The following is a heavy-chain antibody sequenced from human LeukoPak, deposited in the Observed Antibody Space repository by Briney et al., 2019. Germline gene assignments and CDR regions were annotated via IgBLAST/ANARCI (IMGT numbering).Heavy chain of an antibody. CDR1: GLSISHFW. CDR2: ISSDGLTA. J-gene: IGHJ5*02. Sequence: GGSLRLSCAASGLSISHFWMYWVRQAPGKGLLWVARISSDGLTAGYADSVKGRFTISRDNAENTLYLQMNSLRAEDTAVFYCAGYPHDGEDLWGQGTLVTVSS. CDR3: AGYPHDGEDL. D-gene: IGHD4-17*01. V-gene: IGHV3-74*01.